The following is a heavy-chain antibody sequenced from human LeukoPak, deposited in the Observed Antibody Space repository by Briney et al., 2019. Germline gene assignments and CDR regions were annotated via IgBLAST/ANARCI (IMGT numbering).Heavy chain of an antibody. V-gene: IGHV3-48*02. D-gene: IGHD6-19*01. CDR3: ARDEVAGTVYFDY. Sequence: GGSLRLSCAASGFXFSSYSINWVRQAPGKGLEWVSYISSSSSTIYYADSVKGRFTISRDNAKNSLYLQMNSLRDEDTAVYYCARDEVAGTVYFDYWGQGTLVTVSS. CDR1: GFXFSSYS. J-gene: IGHJ4*02. CDR2: ISSSSSTI.